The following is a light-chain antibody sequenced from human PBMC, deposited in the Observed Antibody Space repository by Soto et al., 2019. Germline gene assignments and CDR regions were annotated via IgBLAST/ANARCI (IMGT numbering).Light chain of an antibody. J-gene: IGKJ1*01. Sequence: DIQLTQSPSTLSASVGDRVSVTCRASQSIGTWLAWYQQKPGKAPKLLIYKASSLESGVPSRFSGSGSGTEFTLTISSLQPDDFATYYCQQYKTFWTFGQGTKVEIK. V-gene: IGKV1-5*03. CDR2: KAS. CDR3: QQYKTFWT. CDR1: QSIGTW.